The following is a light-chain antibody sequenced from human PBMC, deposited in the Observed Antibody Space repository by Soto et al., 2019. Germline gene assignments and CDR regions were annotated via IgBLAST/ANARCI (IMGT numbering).Light chain of an antibody. CDR2: AAF. CDR1: QNINNY. V-gene: IGKV1-39*01. Sequence: DIQMTQSPSSLYASVRDRVTITCRASQNINNYVNWYQQKPGEAPKRLIYAAFRLQSGVPTRFSGSGSVTEFTLTISSLQPEEFGAYYCQQGLRTPYSFGRWTEMEI. CDR3: QQGLRTPYS. J-gene: IGKJ2*01.